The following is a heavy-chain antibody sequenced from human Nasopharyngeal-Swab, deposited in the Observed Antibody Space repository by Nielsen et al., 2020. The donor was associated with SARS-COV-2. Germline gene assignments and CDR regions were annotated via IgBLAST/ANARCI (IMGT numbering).Heavy chain of an antibody. Sequence: GGSLRLSCAASGFTFSSYAMSWVRQAPGKGLEWVSAISGSGGSTYYADSVKGRFTISRDNSKNTLYLQMNSLRVDDTAVYYCVKDVHGDYGGIDYWGQGILVTVSS. CDR2: ISGSGGST. CDR1: GFTFSSYA. D-gene: IGHD4-17*01. J-gene: IGHJ4*02. CDR3: VKDVHGDYGGIDY. V-gene: IGHV3-23*01.